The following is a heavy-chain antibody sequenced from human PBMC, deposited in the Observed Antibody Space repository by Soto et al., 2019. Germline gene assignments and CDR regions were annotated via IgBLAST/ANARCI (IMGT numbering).Heavy chain of an antibody. CDR2: TYYRSKWYN. D-gene: IGHD3-3*01. V-gene: IGHV6-1*01. Sequence: SQTLSLTCAISGDSVSSNSAAWNWIRQSPSRGLEWLGRTYYRSKWYNDYAVSVKSRITINPDTSKNQFSLQLNSVTPEDTAVYYCARMGKIFGVVTRYYYYGMDVWGQGTTVTVSS. CDR1: GDSVSSNSAA. J-gene: IGHJ6*02. CDR3: ARMGKIFGVVTRYYYYGMDV.